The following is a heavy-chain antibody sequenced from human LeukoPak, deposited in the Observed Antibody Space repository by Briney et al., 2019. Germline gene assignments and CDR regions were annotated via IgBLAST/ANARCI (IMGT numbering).Heavy chain of an antibody. V-gene: IGHV3-33*01. D-gene: IGHD3-22*01. CDR2: IWHDGNNK. J-gene: IGHJ4*02. CDR3: ARDSHRYYDSSGYYGN. CDR1: GFTFSSYG. Sequence: RRSLRLSCAASGFTFSSYGMHWVRQAPGKGLEWVAVIWHDGNNKYYADSVKGRFTISRDNSKNTLYLQMNSLRVEDTAVYYCARDSHRYYDSSGYYGNWGQGTLVTVSS.